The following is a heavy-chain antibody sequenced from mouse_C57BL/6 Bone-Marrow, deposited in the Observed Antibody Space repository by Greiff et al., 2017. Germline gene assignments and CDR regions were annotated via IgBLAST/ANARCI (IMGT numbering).Heavy chain of an antibody. D-gene: IGHD4-1*01. V-gene: IGHV1-54*01. CDR2: INPGSGGT. CDR3: AKLGPYYYAMDY. CDR1: GYAFTNYL. Sequence: QVQLQQSGAELVRPGTSVKVSCKASGYAFTNYLIEWVKQRPGQGLEWIGVINPGSGGTNYNEKFKGKATLTADKSSSTAYMQLISLTSEDSAVYFCAKLGPYYYAMDYWGQGTSVTVSS. J-gene: IGHJ4*01.